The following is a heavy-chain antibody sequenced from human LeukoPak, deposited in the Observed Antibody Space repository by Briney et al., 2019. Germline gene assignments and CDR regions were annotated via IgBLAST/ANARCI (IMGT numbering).Heavy chain of an antibody. CDR3: ARHRSKWLQSSFDY. CDR1: GGSFSGFF. CDR2: INHSGKT. D-gene: IGHD5-24*01. Sequence: SETLSLTCAVYGGSFSGFFWNWIRQPPGKGLEWIGEINHSGKTNYNPSLKSRVTISVDTSKNQFSLKLNSVTAADTAVYYCARHRSKWLQSSFDYWGQGTLVTVSS. J-gene: IGHJ4*02. V-gene: IGHV4-34*01.